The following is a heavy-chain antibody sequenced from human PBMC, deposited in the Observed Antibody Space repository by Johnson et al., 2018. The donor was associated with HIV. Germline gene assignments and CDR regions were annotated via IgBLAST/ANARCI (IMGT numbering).Heavy chain of an antibody. Sequence: QVQLVESGGGVVQPGRSLRLSCAASGFTFSSYAMHWVRQAPGKGLQWVAVISYDGSNKYYADSVKGRFTISRDNSKNTLYLQMNSLRVEDTAVYYCASHRGIDGDDAFDIWGQGTMVTVSS. V-gene: IGHV3-30-3*01. J-gene: IGHJ3*02. D-gene: IGHD6-13*01. CDR2: ISYDGSNK. CDR1: GFTFSSYA. CDR3: ASHRGIDGDDAFDI.